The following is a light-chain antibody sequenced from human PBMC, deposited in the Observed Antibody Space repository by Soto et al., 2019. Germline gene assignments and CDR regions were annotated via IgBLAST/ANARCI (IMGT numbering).Light chain of an antibody. Sequence: EIVLTQSPATLSLSPGERATLSCRASPSVTSNLAWYQQALGQAPRLLIYDASNRAAGIPARFSGRGSGTDFTLTISSLEPEDLAVYYCQQRSNWPWTVGQGTKVDIK. V-gene: IGKV3-11*01. CDR3: QQRSNWPWT. J-gene: IGKJ1*01. CDR1: PSVTSN. CDR2: DAS.